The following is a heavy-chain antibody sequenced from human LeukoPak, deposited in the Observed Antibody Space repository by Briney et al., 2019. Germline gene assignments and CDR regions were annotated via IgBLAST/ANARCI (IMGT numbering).Heavy chain of an antibody. CDR1: GGSISSYY. V-gene: IGHV4-59*01. Sequence: KPSETLSLTCTVSGGSISSYYWSWIRQPPGKGLEWIGYIYYSGSTNYNPSLKSRVTISADTSKNQFSLKLSSVTAADTAVYYCAREDTAMVTSAFDIWGQGTMVTVSS. D-gene: IGHD5-18*01. J-gene: IGHJ3*02. CDR2: IYYSGST. CDR3: AREDTAMVTSAFDI.